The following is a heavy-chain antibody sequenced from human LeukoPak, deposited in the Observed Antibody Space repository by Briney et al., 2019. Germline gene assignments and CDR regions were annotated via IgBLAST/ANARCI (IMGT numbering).Heavy chain of an antibody. CDR1: GFTFSSYG. CDR2: ISYDGSNK. J-gene: IGHJ5*02. Sequence: GGSLRLSCAASGFTFSSYGMHWVRQAPGKGLEWVAVISYDGSNKYYADSVKGRFTISRDNSKNTLYLQMNSLRAEDTAVYYCAKDDSGYDFPNWFDPWGQGTLATVSS. CDR3: AKDDSGYDFPNWFDP. D-gene: IGHD5-12*01. V-gene: IGHV3-30*18.